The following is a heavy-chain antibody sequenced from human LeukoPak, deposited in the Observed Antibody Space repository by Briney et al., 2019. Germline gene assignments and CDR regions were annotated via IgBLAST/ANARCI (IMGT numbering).Heavy chain of an antibody. CDR1: GFTFRSYG. Sequence: GGSLRLSCAASGFTFRSYGMHWVRQAPGKGLEWVAVISYDGGNKYYADSVKGRFTISRDNSMNTLYLQMNSLRTEDTAVYYCAKDIGEGGQWAFNYWGQGTLVTVSS. CDR2: ISYDGGNK. CDR3: AKDIGEGGQWAFNY. J-gene: IGHJ4*02. V-gene: IGHV3-30*18. D-gene: IGHD3-10*01.